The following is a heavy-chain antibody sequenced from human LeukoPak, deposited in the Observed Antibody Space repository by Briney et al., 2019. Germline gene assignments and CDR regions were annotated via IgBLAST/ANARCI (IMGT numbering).Heavy chain of an antibody. D-gene: IGHD3-9*01. Sequence: PGGSLRLSCAASGFTFSSYSMNWVRQAPGKGLEWVSPISSSSYIYYADSVKGRFTISRDNAKNSLYLQMNSLRAEDTAVYYCARDSDWDDAFDIWGQGTMVTVSS. CDR2: ISSSSYI. V-gene: IGHV3-21*01. J-gene: IGHJ3*02. CDR3: ARDSDWDDAFDI. CDR1: GFTFSSYS.